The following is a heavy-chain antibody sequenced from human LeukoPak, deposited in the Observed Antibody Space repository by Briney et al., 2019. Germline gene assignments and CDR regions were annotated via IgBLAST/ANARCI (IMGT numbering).Heavy chain of an antibody. V-gene: IGHV4-4*07. D-gene: IGHD6-25*01. Sequence: SQTLSLTCTISGDSIINYYWTWIRQPAGKRLEWIGRIYSSGVTNYNPSLKSRVTLSVDTSKNHLSLEMNSVTAADTAVYYCARGPGSATAEAFDIWGQGTMVTVSS. CDR2: IYSSGVT. J-gene: IGHJ3*02. CDR1: GDSIINYY. CDR3: ARGPGSATAEAFDI.